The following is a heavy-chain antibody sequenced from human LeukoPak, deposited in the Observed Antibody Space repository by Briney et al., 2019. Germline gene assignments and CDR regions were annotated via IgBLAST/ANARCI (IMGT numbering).Heavy chain of an antibody. CDR3: AGRDTSGYYGFGLDS. D-gene: IGHD3-22*01. CDR1: GGSFSGYY. CDR2: INHSGST. J-gene: IGHJ4*02. V-gene: IGHV4-34*01. Sequence: TSETLSLTCAVYGGSFSGYYWSWIRQPPGKGLEWIGEINHSGSTNYKPSLKSRVTISVDTSKNQFSLKLSSVTAADTAVYYCAGRDTSGYYGFGLDSWGQGTVVTVSS.